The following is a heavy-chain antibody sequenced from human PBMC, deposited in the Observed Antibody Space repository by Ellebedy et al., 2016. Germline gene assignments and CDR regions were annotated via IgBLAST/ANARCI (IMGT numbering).Heavy chain of an antibody. CDR2: ISAGGDIT. J-gene: IGHJ4*02. Sequence: AGSLRLSXVASGFTFRNFFMSWVRQAPGGGLEWVSTISAGGDITFSADSVKGRFTISRDNSRDTLYLQMNSLRAEDTAVYYCYYGHYSASWGQGTLVTVSS. D-gene: IGHD4-17*01. CDR1: GFTFRNFF. CDR3: YYGHYSAS. V-gene: IGHV3-23*01.